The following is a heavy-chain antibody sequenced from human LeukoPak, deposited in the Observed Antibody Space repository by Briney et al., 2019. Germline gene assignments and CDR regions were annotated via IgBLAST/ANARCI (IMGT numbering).Heavy chain of an antibody. D-gene: IGHD4/OR15-4a*01. CDR2: ISGSGDRT. Sequence: GGSLRLSCAASGFHFRNYAMSWVRQAPGKGLEWVVSISGSGDRTFYGDPVKGRFTISRDNSKTTLYLQMKSPKVEDTAVYYCARHDYGGGVSSEYFQHWGQGTLVTVS. V-gene: IGHV3-23*01. CDR1: GFHFRNYA. J-gene: IGHJ1*01. CDR3: ARHDYGGGVSSEYFQH.